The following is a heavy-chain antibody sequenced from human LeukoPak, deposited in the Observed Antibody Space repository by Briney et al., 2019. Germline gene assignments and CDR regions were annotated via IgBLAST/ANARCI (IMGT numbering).Heavy chain of an antibody. D-gene: IGHD4-17*01. CDR2: ISYDGSNK. V-gene: IGHV3-30-3*01. CDR3: ARGHGDYDDAFDI. Sequence: GGSLRLSCAASGFTFSSYAMHWVRQAPGKGLEWVAVISYDGSNKYYADSVKGRFTISRDNSKNTLYLQMNSLRAEDTAVYYCARGHGDYDDAFDIWGQGTMVTVSS. CDR1: GFTFSSYA. J-gene: IGHJ3*02.